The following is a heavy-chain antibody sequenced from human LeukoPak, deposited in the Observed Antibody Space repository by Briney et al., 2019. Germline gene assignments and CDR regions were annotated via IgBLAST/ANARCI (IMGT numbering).Heavy chain of an antibody. CDR1: GFIVSGYH. D-gene: IGHD2-21*01. V-gene: IGHV3-72*01. Sequence: GGSLRLSCAASGFIVSGYHMDWVRQAPGKGLEWVGRTRDRARSYRTEYAASVIGRFSIVRAESENSVFLQMNSLKPEVTAVYYCARDGAEGDDSAFDVWGQGTMVTVSS. CDR2: TRDRARSYRT. CDR3: ARDGAEGDDSAFDV. J-gene: IGHJ3*01.